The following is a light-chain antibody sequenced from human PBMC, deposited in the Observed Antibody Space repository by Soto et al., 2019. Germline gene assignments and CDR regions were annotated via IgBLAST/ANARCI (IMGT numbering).Light chain of an antibody. CDR1: QDIKND. V-gene: IGKV1-6*01. J-gene: IGKJ1*01. CDR2: AAS. CDR3: LHDYSFPWT. Sequence: AIQMTQAPSSLSASVTDRVTITCRASQDIKNDLGWYQQKPGKAPELLIYAASSLQSGVPSRFSGSGSGTHFTLTISSLQPADVATYYCLHDYSFPWTFGQGTKVEIK.